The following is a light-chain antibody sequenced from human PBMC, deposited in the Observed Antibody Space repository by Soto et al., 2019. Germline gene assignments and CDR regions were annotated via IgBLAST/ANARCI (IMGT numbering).Light chain of an antibody. CDR2: DVS. CDR1: SSDVGGYNY. CDR3: CSYAGSYSYD. J-gene: IGLJ1*01. V-gene: IGLV2-11*01. Sequence: QSALTQPRSVSGSPGQSVTISCTGTSSDVGGYNYVSWYQEQPGEAPKLMIYDVSKRPSGVPDRFSGSKSGNTASLTISGLQAEDEADYYCCSYAGSYSYDFGTGTQVTVL.